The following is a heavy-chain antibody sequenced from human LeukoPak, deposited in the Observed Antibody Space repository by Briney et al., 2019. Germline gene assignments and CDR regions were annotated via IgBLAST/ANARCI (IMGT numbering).Heavy chain of an antibody. Sequence: ASVKVSCKASGGTFSSYAISWVRQAPGQGLEWMGRIIPILGIANYAQKFQGRVTITADKSTSTAYMELSSLRSEDTAVYYCARDNWSHPDDAFDIWGQGTMVTVSS. CDR1: GGTFSSYA. CDR2: IIPILGIA. D-gene: IGHD1-20*01. CDR3: ARDNWSHPDDAFDI. J-gene: IGHJ3*02. V-gene: IGHV1-69*04.